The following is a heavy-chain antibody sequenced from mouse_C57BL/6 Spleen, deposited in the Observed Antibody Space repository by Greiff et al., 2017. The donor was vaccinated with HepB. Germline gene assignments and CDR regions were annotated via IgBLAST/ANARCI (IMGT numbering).Heavy chain of an antibody. J-gene: IGHJ3*01. Sequence: QVQLQQSGAELVKPGASVKMSCKASGYTFTSYWITWVKQRPGQGLEWIGDIYPGSGSTNYNEKFKSKATLTVDTSSSTAYMQLSSLTSEDSAVYYCANYYGSSYVAWFAYWGQGTLVTVSA. CDR2: IYPGSGST. D-gene: IGHD1-1*01. CDR3: ANYYGSSYVAWFAY. V-gene: IGHV1-55*01. CDR1: GYTFTSYW.